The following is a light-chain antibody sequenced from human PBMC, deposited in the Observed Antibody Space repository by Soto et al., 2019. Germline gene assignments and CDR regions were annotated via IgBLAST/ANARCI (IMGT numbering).Light chain of an antibody. J-gene: IGKJ3*01. Sequence: EIVLTQSPGTLSLSPGERATLSCRVSQSVSSRYLAWYQQKPGQAPRLLIFGASGRATGIPDRFSGSGSGTDFTLTISRLEPEDFAVYYCQQYCSSPSFTFGPGTKVDIK. CDR3: QQYCSSPSFT. CDR1: QSVSSRY. CDR2: GAS. V-gene: IGKV3-20*01.